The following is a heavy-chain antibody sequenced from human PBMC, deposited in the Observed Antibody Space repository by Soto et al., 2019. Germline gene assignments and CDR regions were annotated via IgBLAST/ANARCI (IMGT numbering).Heavy chain of an antibody. J-gene: IGHJ3*02. CDR3: ARHDMGDYGDYDRGAFDI. CDR2: IYPGDSDT. V-gene: IGHV5-51*01. Sequence: ESLKISCKGSGYSFTSYWIGWVRQMPGKGLEWMGIIYPGDSDTRYSPSFQGQVTISADKSISTAYLQWSSLKASDTAMYYCARHDMGDYGDYDRGAFDIWGQGTMVTVSS. CDR1: GYSFTSYW. D-gene: IGHD4-17*01.